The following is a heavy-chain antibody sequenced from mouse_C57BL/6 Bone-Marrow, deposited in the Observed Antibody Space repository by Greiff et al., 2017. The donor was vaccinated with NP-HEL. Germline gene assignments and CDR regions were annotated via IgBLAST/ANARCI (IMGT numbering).Heavy chain of an antibody. CDR2: IGPNSGGT. D-gene: IGHD1-1*01. Sequence: VKLQQPGAELVKPGASVTLSCKASGYTFTSYWMHWVQQRPGRGLEWIGRIGPNSGGTKYNEKFKSKATLTVDTPSSTAYMQLSSLTSEDSAVYYCAYGSSYHFDFDDWGQGTTLTVSS. CDR3: AYGSSYHFDFDD. V-gene: IGHV1-72*01. CDR1: GYTFTSYW. J-gene: IGHJ2*01.